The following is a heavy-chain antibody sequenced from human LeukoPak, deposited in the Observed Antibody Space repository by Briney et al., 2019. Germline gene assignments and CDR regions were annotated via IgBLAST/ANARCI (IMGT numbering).Heavy chain of an antibody. J-gene: IGHJ3*02. V-gene: IGHV4-39*07. CDR2: INHSGST. CDR3: ARDSYGDYNTMAFDI. D-gene: IGHD4-17*01. CDR1: GGSISSSSYY. Sequence: SETLSLTCTVSGGSISSSSYYWSWIRQPPGKGLEWIGEINHSGSTNYNPSLKSRVTISVDTSKNQFSLKLSSVTAADTAVYYCARDSYGDYNTMAFDIWGQGTMVTVSS.